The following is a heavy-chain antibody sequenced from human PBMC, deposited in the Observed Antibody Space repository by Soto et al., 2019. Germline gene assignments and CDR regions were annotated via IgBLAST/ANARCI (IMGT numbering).Heavy chain of an antibody. CDR3: AKDHLYYDILTGYYNSPTFDY. V-gene: IGHV3-23*01. CDR2: ISGSGGST. Sequence: PEGSLRLSCAASGFTLSSYAMSWVRQATGEGLEWVSAISGSGGSTYYADSVKGRFTISRDNSKNSLYLQMNSLRAEDTAVYYCAKDHLYYDILTGYYNSPTFDYWGQGTLVAVSS. J-gene: IGHJ4*02. D-gene: IGHD3-9*01. CDR1: GFTLSSYA.